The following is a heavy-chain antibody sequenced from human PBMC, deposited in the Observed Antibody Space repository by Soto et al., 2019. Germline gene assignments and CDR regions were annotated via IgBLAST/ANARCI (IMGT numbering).Heavy chain of an antibody. CDR3: ARDQSFDRTYYYGIDA. V-gene: IGHV1-18*01. CDR2: ISPFNGNT. Sequence: ASVKVSCKTSGYSFTSYGISWVRQAPGRGPEWMGWISPFNGNTYYAQKVQGRVTMTTDTSTSTVYMELRSLRSDDTAVYYCARDQSFDRTYYYGIDAWGQGTTVTV. CDR1: GYSFTSYG. J-gene: IGHJ6*02.